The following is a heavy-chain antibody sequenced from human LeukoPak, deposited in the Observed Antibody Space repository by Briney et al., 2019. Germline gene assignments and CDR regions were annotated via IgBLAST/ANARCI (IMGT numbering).Heavy chain of an antibody. V-gene: IGHV3-64*01. Sequence: GGSLRLSCAASGFTFSSYAMPWVRQAPGKGLEYVSAISSNGGSTYYANSVKGRFTISRDNSKNTLYLQMGSLRAEDMAVYYCARDASTPQPTYYFDYWGQGTLVTVSS. D-gene: IGHD5/OR15-5a*01. CDR2: ISSNGGST. J-gene: IGHJ4*02. CDR3: ARDASTPQPTYYFDY. CDR1: GFTFSSYA.